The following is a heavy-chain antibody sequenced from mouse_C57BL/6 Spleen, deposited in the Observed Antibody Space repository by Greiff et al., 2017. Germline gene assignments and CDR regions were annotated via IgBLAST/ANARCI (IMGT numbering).Heavy chain of an antibody. CDR2: IRNKANGYTT. J-gene: IGHJ2*01. V-gene: IGHV7-3*01. CDR1: GFTFTDYY. CDR3: ARYNAYGNAYYLDY. Sequence: EVQLVESGGGLVQPGGSLSLSCAASGFTFTDYYMSWVRQPPGKALEWLGFIRNKANGYTTEYSASVKGRFTISRDNSQSILYLQMNALRAEDSATYYCARYNAYGNAYYLDYWGQGTTLTVSS. D-gene: IGHD2-1*01.